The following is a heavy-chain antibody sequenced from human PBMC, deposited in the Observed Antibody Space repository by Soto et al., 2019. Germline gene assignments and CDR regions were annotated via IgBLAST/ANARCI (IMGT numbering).Heavy chain of an antibody. D-gene: IGHD6-19*01. CDR2: ILYSGST. V-gene: IGHV4-61*01. CDR1: GGSVSSATYF. Sequence: PSETLSLTCPFSGGSVSSATYFCSWFRQPPGGGLEWIAYILYSGSTKYNPSLKSRVTISLSTSKTQFSLRLTSVTAADTAVYYCARGMYNSGWNLHLWGQGRVVHVSS. CDR3: ARGMYNSGWNLHL. J-gene: IGHJ5*02.